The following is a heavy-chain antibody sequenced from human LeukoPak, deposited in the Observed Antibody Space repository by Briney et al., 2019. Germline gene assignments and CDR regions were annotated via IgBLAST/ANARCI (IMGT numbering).Heavy chain of an antibody. V-gene: IGHV3-43*02. CDR3: AKDSLKYYGSGSYSGIDY. D-gene: IGHD3-10*01. CDR2: ISGDGGRT. J-gene: IGHJ4*02. Sequence: GGSLRLSCAASGFTFDDYAMHWVRQAPGKGLEGVSLISGDGGRTFYADSVKGRFTISRDNSKNSLYLQMNSLRTEDTALYYCAKDSLKYYGSGSYSGIDYWGQGSLVTVSS. CDR1: GFTFDDYA.